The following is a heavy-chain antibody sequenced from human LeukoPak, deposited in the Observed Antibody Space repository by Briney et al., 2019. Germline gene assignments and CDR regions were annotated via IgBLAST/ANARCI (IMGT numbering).Heavy chain of an antibody. CDR3: ARRDPRWLHELN. V-gene: IGHV4-34*01. J-gene: IGHJ4*02. D-gene: IGHD5-24*01. CDR2: INHSGST. CDR1: GGSISSYY. Sequence: PSETLSLTCTVSGGSISSYYWSWIRQPPGKGLEWIGEINHSGSTNYNPSLKSRVTISVDTSKNQFSLKLSSVTAADTAVYYCARRDPRWLHELNWGQGTLVTVSS.